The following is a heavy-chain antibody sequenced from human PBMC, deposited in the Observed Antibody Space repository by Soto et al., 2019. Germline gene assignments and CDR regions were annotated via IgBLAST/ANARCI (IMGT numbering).Heavy chain of an antibody. CDR3: ARDSSSWYRGFNWFDP. CDR2: IIPIFGTA. CDR1: GGTFSSYA. D-gene: IGHD6-13*01. J-gene: IGHJ5*02. Sequence: GASVKVSCKASGGTFSSYAISWVRQAPGQGLEWMGGIIPIFGTANYAQKFQGRVTITADKSTSTAYMELSSLRSEDTAVYYCARDSSSWYRGFNWFDPWGQGTLVTLSS. V-gene: IGHV1-69*06.